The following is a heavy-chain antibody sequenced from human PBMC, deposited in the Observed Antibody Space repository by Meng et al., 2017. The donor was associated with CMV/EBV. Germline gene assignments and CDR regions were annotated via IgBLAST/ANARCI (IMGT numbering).Heavy chain of an antibody. CDR3: ARDVLRFFSAFDY. J-gene: IGHJ4*02. CDR2: ISSSSSTI. D-gene: IGHD3-3*01. CDR1: GFTFSSYS. V-gene: IGHV3-48*04. Sequence: LSLTCAASGFTFSSYSMNWVRQAPGKGLEWVSYISSSSSTIYYADSVKGRFTISRDNAKNSLYLQMNSLRAEDTAVYYCARDVLRFFSAFDYWGQGTLVTVSS.